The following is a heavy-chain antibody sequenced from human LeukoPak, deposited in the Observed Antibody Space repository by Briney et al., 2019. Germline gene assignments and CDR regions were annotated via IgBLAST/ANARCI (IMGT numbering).Heavy chain of an antibody. CDR1: GGSFSGYY. Sequence: SGTLSLTCAVYGGSFSGYYWSWIRQPPGKGLEWIGEINHSGSTNYNPYLKSRVTISVDTSKNQFSLKLSSVTAADTAVYYCARGLYGDYFDYWGQGTLVTVSS. CDR2: INHSGST. V-gene: IGHV4-34*01. D-gene: IGHD4-17*01. J-gene: IGHJ4*02. CDR3: ARGLYGDYFDY.